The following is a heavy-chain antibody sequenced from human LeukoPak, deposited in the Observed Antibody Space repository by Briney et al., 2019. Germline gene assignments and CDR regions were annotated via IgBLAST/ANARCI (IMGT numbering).Heavy chain of an antibody. J-gene: IGHJ3*02. Sequence: GRSLRLSCAASGFTFSGYAMHWVRQAPGKGLEWVAVISYDGSNKYYADSVKGRFIISRDNSKNTLYLQMNSLRAGDTAVYYCARDRASGYSKLYDAFDIWGQGTMVTVSS. CDR2: ISYDGSNK. V-gene: IGHV3-30*04. CDR1: GFTFSGYA. D-gene: IGHD3-22*01. CDR3: ARDRASGYSKLYDAFDI.